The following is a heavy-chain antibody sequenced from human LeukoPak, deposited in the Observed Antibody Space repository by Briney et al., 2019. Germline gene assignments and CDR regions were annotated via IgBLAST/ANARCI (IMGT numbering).Heavy chain of an antibody. Sequence: ASVKVSCKASGYTFTSYGISWVRQAPGQGLEWMGWISAYNGNTNYAQKFQDRVTMATDTSMSTAYMELRSLTSDDTAVYYCARRDGDSGSGDYWGQGTLVTVSS. CDR2: ISAYNGNT. CDR1: GYTFTSYG. CDR3: ARRDGDSGSGDY. J-gene: IGHJ4*02. V-gene: IGHV1-18*01. D-gene: IGHD3-10*01.